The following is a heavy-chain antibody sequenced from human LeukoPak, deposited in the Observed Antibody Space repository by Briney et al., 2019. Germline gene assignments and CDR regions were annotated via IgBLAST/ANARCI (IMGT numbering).Heavy chain of an antibody. CDR2: IYYSGST. CDR3: AREKRGDYEGFGFDY. J-gene: IGHJ4*02. Sequence: SETLSLTCTVSGGSISSYYWSWIRQPPGKGLEWIGYIYYSGSTNYNPSLKSRVTISVDRSKNQFSLKLSSVTAADTAVYYCAREKRGDYEGFGFDYWGQGTLVTVSS. V-gene: IGHV4-59*12. D-gene: IGHD4-17*01. CDR1: GGSISSYY.